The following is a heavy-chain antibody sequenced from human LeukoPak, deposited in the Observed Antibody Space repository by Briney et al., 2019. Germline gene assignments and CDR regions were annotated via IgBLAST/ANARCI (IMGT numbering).Heavy chain of an antibody. J-gene: IGHJ3*02. CDR1: GFTFSNFG. D-gene: IGHD3-16*01. V-gene: IGHV3-30*02. CDR3: AKDPSNASRTLDI. CDR2: IRSEGTNK. Sequence: GGSLRLSCAASGFTFSNFGMHWVRQAPGKGLEWVASIRSEGTNKYYLDSVEGRFTVSRDNSKNTLFLQMNSLRPEDTAIYYCAKDPSNASRTLDIWGQGTLVVVSA.